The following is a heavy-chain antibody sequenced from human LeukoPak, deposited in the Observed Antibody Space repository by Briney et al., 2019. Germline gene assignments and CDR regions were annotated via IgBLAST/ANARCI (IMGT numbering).Heavy chain of an antibody. Sequence: ASVKVSCKXSGYTFTGYYMHWVRQAPGQGLELMGRINPNSGGTNYAQKFQGRVTMTRDTSISTAYMELSRLRSDDTAVYYCARTNYDILTGYSPHFDYWGQGTLVTVSS. D-gene: IGHD3-9*01. V-gene: IGHV1-2*06. CDR3: ARTNYDILTGYSPHFDY. CDR2: INPNSGGT. J-gene: IGHJ4*02. CDR1: GYTFTGYY.